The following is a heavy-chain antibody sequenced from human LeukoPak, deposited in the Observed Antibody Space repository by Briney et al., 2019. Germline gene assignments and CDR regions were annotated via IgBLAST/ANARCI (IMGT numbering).Heavy chain of an antibody. CDR3: AANSADYNTLGSSYKV. D-gene: IGHD3-10*01. V-gene: IGHV4-39*02. CDR2: ISYSGTT. Sequence: SETLSLTCTVSSASISSSPYYWGWIRQSPGKGLEWIGSISYSGTTYYNPSLKSRVTIFVDTSKNHFSLKLSSVTAADTAVYYCAANSADYNTLGSSYKVWGQGTVVTVS. CDR1: SASISSSPYY. J-gene: IGHJ4*02.